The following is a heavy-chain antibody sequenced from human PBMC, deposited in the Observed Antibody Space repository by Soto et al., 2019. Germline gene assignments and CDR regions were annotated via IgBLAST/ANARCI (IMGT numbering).Heavy chain of an antibody. CDR1: GFTFSSYA. CDR3: ANGRSTLDH. V-gene: IGHV3-23*01. CDR2: ISDSGGST. Sequence: XGSLRLPSDASGFTFSSYAMNRGRQAPGKGLEWVSSISDSGGSTYYADSVKGRFTISRDNSKNTLSLQMNSLRAEDAAIYCCANGRSTLDHWGQGPLVTVSS. J-gene: IGHJ5*02. D-gene: IGHD2-15*01.